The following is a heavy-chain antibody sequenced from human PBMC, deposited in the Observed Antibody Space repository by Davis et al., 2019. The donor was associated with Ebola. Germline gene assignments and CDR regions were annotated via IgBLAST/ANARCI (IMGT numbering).Heavy chain of an antibody. Sequence: GESLKISCAASGFTFSSYWMYWVRLAPGKGPMWVSRVNPDGSDKYYADSVKGRFTISRDKSRNTVYLQMDSLRADDTAFYYCAGGGYTGFRDSWGQGTLVTVSS. CDR2: VNPDGSDK. J-gene: IGHJ4*02. V-gene: IGHV3-74*01. CDR1: GFTFSSYW. D-gene: IGHD5-12*01. CDR3: AGGGYTGFRDS.